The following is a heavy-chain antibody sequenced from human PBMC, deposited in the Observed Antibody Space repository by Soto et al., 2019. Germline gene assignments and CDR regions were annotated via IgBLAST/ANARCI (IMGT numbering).Heavy chain of an antibody. J-gene: IGHJ4*02. Sequence: SAEVSCEACRYTLTGYYMQWVRQGPGQGLEWMGWINPKSGGTLYAQKFQGRVTMTRDTSISTAYMELSRLRSDDTAVYYCERGGTFAYETSGYYVYWGKGTLVT. CDR3: ERGGTFAYETSGYYVY. CDR2: INPKSGGT. V-gene: IGHV1-2*02. CDR1: RYTLTGYY. D-gene: IGHD3-22*01.